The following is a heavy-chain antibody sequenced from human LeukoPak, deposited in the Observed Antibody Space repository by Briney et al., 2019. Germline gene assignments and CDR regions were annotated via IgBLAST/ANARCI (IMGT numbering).Heavy chain of an antibody. D-gene: IGHD5-18*01. Sequence: GGSLRLSCAASGFAVSSNYMTWVRQAPGKGLEWVSVVYSGGSTEYADSVKGRFTTSRDNSKNTLYLQMNSLRAEDTAVYYCARDRISGYSYGFYYGMDVWGQGTTVTVSS. CDR1: GFAVSSNY. CDR3: ARDRISGYSYGFYYGMDV. J-gene: IGHJ6*02. V-gene: IGHV3-53*05. CDR2: VYSGGST.